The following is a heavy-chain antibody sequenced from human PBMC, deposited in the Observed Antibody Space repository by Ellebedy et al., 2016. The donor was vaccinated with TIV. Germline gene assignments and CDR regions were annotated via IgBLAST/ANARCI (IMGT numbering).Heavy chain of an antibody. J-gene: IGHJ3*02. D-gene: IGHD5-18*01. Sequence: GESLKISCAASGFTFSSYNMNWVRQAPGKGLEWVATIKQDGSVKYYVDAVKGRFTISRDNAKNSVSLQMNSLRVEDTAVYYCARDDGNNYEGPGDIWGQGTMVTVST. CDR1: GFTFSSYN. CDR2: IKQDGSVK. V-gene: IGHV3-7*01. CDR3: ARDDGNNYEGPGDI.